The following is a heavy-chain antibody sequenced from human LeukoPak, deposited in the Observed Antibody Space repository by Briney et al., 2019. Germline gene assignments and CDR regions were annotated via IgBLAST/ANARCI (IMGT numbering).Heavy chain of an antibody. CDR2: ISGNDDGT. Sequence: PGGSLRLSCAASGFTFSNYAMSWVRQAPGKGLEWVSDISGNDDGTYYADSVKGRFTISRDNPKNTLYLQMNSLRAEDTAVYYCAREELSYWGQGTLVTVSS. V-gene: IGHV3-23*01. CDR3: AREELSY. CDR1: GFTFSNYA. J-gene: IGHJ4*02. D-gene: IGHD1-26*01.